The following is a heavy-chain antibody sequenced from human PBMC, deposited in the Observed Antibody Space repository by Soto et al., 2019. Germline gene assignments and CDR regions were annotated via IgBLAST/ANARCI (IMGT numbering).Heavy chain of an antibody. CDR1: GYTFTSYG. J-gene: IGHJ6*03. D-gene: IGHD2-15*01. CDR3: ARGVSSDYYYYMDV. Sequence: ASVKVSCKASGYTFTSYGISWVRQAPGQGLEWMGWISAYNGNTNYAQKLQGRVTMTTDTSTSTAYMELRRLRSDDTAVYYCARGVSSDYYYYMDVWGKGTTVTVSS. CDR2: ISAYNGNT. V-gene: IGHV1-18*01.